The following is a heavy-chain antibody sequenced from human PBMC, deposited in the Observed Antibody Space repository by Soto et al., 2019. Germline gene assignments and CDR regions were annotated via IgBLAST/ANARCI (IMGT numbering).Heavy chain of an antibody. CDR1: GFTFTRYS. CDR2: ISSTTNYI. J-gene: IGHJ4*02. V-gene: IGHV3-21*06. CDR3: ARESEDLTSNFDY. Sequence: EVQLVESGGGLVKPGGSLRLSCAASGFTFTRYSMNWVRQAPGKGLEWVSSISSTTNYIYYVDSMKGRFTISRDNAKISLYLEMNSLRAEDTAVYYGARESEDLTSNFDYWGQGTLVTVAS.